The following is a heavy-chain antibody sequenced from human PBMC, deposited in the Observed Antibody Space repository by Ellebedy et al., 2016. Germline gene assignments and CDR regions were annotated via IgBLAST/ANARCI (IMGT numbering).Heavy chain of an antibody. Sequence: GESLKISXAASGFTFRDYYMSWLRQAPGKGLEWISYITSSGSTIYYADSVKGRFTVSRDNAKNSLYLQMNSLRAEDTAVYYCARDRRDGYNRFDYWGQGTLVTVSS. CDR1: GFTFRDYY. CDR2: ITSSGSTI. V-gene: IGHV3-11*01. CDR3: ARDRRDGYNRFDY. D-gene: IGHD5-24*01. J-gene: IGHJ4*02.